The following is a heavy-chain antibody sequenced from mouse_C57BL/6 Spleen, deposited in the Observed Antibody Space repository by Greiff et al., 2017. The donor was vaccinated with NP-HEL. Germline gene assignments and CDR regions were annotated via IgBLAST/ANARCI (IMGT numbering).Heavy chain of an antibody. CDR3: GAPIYYGNYGFDV. D-gene: IGHD2-1*01. Sequence: VQLQQPGAELVKPGASVKMSCKASGYTFTSYWITWVKQRPGQGLEWIGDIYPGSGSTNYNEKFKSKATLTVDTSSSTAYMQLSSLTSEDSAVYYCGAPIYYGNYGFDVWGTGTTVTVSS. V-gene: IGHV1-55*01. CDR1: GYTFTSYW. J-gene: IGHJ1*03. CDR2: IYPGSGST.